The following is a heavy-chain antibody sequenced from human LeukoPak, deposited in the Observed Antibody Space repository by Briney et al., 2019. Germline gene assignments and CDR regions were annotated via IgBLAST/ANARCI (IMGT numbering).Heavy chain of an antibody. V-gene: IGHV1-18*01. CDR1: GYSFSNSG. J-gene: IGHJ3*01. Sequence: ASVKVSCKASGYSFSNSGINWVRQAPGQGLEWMGWISAYTGNTNYAQNFQGRITMTTDTSTSTAFMELRSLIFDDTAVYYCARGEFPLDTLDLWGQGTVVTVSS. CDR2: ISAYTGNT. CDR3: ARGEFPLDTLDL.